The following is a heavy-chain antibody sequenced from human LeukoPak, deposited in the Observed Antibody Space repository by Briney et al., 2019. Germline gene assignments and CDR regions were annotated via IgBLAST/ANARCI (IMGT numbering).Heavy chain of an antibody. J-gene: IGHJ6*02. CDR2: INPSGGST. Sequence: ASVKVSCKASGYTFTSYYMHWVRQAPGQGLEWMGIINPSGGSTSYAQKLQGRVTMTRDTSTSTVYMELSSLRSEDTAVYYCAREVATVWFGERKVPNYYYGMDVWGQGTTVTVSS. D-gene: IGHD3-10*01. V-gene: IGHV1-46*01. CDR1: GYTFTSYY. CDR3: AREVATVWFGERKVPNYYYGMDV.